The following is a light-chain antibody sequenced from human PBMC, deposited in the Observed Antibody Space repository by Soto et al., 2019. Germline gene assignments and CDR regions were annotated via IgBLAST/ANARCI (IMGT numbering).Light chain of an antibody. J-gene: IGKJ1*01. CDR3: QQSNTYST. V-gene: IGKV1-5*03. Sequence: DIQMTQSPSILSASVGDRVTITCRASQSINNWLAWYQQKPGRAPNLLIYQTSHLDSEVPSRFSGSGSGTEFTLTISSLQPDDFATYYCQQSNTYSTFGQGTTVEIK. CDR1: QSINNW. CDR2: QTS.